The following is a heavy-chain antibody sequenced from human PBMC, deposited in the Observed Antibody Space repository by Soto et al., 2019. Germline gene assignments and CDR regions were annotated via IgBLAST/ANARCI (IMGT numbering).Heavy chain of an antibody. V-gene: IGHV4-34*01. CDR3: ARGGYTSGWFRF. D-gene: IGHD6-19*01. CDR1: GGSFRGYH. Sequence: QVQLQQWGAGLLKPSETLSLTCAVHGGSFRGYHWTWLRQPPGKGLEGIGEINNSGSTNDNPSLKSRVTISRDTAKNPFSLRLSSVTAADTAIYYCARGGYTSGWFRFWGQGILVTVSS. CDR2: INNSGST. J-gene: IGHJ4*02.